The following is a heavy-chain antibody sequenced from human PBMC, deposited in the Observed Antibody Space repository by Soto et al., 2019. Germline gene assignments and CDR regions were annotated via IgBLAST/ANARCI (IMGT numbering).Heavy chain of an antibody. Sequence: GGSLRLSCAASGFTFSSYYMHWVRQATGKGLEWVSAIGTAGDTYYPGSVKGRFTISRENAKNSLYLQMNSLRAGDTAVYYCARDSARGSSSSLALDYWGQGTLVTVSS. CDR1: GFTFSSYY. V-gene: IGHV3-13*01. CDR2: IGTAGDT. J-gene: IGHJ4*02. CDR3: ARDSARGSSSSLALDY. D-gene: IGHD6-6*01.